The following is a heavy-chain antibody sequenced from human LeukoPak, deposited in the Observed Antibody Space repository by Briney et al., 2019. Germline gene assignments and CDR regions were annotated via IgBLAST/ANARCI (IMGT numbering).Heavy chain of an antibody. V-gene: IGHV1-18*01. Sequence: ASVKVSCKASGYTFTSYGISWVRLAPGQGLEWMGWISTYNGDTDYAQKLQGRVTMTTDTSTSTAYMELRSLRSDDTAVYYCAKNPAHYYIILPGYYTPNYFDTWGQGTLVTVSS. CDR3: AKNPAHYYIILPGYYTPNYFDT. CDR1: GYTFTSYG. J-gene: IGHJ4*02. CDR2: ISTYNGDT. D-gene: IGHD3-9*01.